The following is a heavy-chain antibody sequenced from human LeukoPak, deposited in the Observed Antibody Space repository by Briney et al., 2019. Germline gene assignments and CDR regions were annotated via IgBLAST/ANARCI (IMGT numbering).Heavy chain of an antibody. D-gene: IGHD1-26*01. CDR3: ARDPPNHIVGATRGGAWDY. Sequence: QSGGSLRLSCAASGFTFSSYAMHWVRQAPGKGLEWVAVISYDGSNKYYADSVKGRFTISRDNSKNTLYLQMNSLRAEDTAVYYCARDPPNHIVGATRGGAWDYWGQGTLVTVSS. CDR2: ISYDGSNK. V-gene: IGHV3-30-3*01. J-gene: IGHJ4*02. CDR1: GFTFSSYA.